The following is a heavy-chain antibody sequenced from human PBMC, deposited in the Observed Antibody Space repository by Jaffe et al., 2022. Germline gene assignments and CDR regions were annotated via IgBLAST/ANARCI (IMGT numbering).Heavy chain of an antibody. J-gene: IGHJ4*02. CDR2: IRYDGSTK. D-gene: IGHD3-10*01. Sequence: QVQLVESGGGVVQPGESLRLSCAASGFSFNTHGMHWVRQAPGKGLEWVSFIRYDGSTKHYAVSVKGRFTISRDNSKKMMYLQMNSLTSEDTAAYYCAKGGYSGSGTYYSFDYWGQGTLVTVSS. V-gene: IGHV3-30*02. CDR1: GFSFNTHG. CDR3: AKGGYSGSGTYYSFDY.